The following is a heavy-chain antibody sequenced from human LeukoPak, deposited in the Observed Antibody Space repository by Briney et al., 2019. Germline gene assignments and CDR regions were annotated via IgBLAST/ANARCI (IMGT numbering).Heavy chain of an antibody. Sequence: AATLSLTCAVYGGSFSGYYWSWIRQPPGKGLEWIGDHKMSGSTNFNPSLKSRVTISVDTSKSQFSLKLSTVTAADTAVYHCARVLSIVVVPGATSGFDPWGQGTLVSVSS. J-gene: IGHJ5*02. CDR1: GGSFSGYY. D-gene: IGHD2-2*01. V-gene: IGHV4-34*01. CDR3: ARVLSIVVVPGATSGFDP. CDR2: HKMSGST.